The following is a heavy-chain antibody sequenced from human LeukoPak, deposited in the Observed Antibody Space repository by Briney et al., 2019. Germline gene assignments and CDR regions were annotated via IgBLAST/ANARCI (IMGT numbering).Heavy chain of an antibody. CDR2: ISYSGST. Sequence: PSETLSLTCTVSGDSISSSDYYWGWIRQPPGKGLEWIGNISYSGSTYYNPSLKSRVTISVDTSKNQFSLKLSSVTAADASVYYCASLGDSSGYREQQFYYWGQGTLVTVSS. D-gene: IGHD3-22*01. V-gene: IGHV4-39*01. CDR1: GDSISSSDYY. J-gene: IGHJ4*02. CDR3: ASLGDSSGYREQQFYY.